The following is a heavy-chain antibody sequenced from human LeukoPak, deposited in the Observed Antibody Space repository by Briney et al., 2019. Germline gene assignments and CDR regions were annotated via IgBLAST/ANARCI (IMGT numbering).Heavy chain of an antibody. J-gene: IGHJ6*03. CDR3: TDYKMSLVGANYYYYYMDV. D-gene: IGHD1-26*01. CDR1: GFIFSNAW. CDR2: IKSKTDGGTT. Sequence: GGSLRLSCAASGFIFSNAWMSWVRQAPGKGLEWVGHIKSKTDGGTTDYAAPVKGRFTISRDDSKNTLYLEMNRLKTEDTAVYYCTDYKMSLVGANYYYYYMDVWGKGTTVTISS. V-gene: IGHV3-15*01.